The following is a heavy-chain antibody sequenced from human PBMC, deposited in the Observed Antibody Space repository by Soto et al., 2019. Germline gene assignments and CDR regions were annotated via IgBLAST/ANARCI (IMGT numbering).Heavy chain of an antibody. CDR2: IWYDGSNK. J-gene: IGHJ4*02. CDR1: GFTFSSHG. D-gene: IGHD4-17*01. V-gene: IGHV3-33*01. Sequence: VQLLESGGGLVQPGGSLRLSCVASGFTFSSHGMHWVRQAPGKGLEWVAVIWYDGSNKFHADSVKGRFTISRDNSKNTLYLQMNSLRAEDTAVYYCARTHYGDRLFDYWGQGTLVTVSS. CDR3: ARTHYGDRLFDY.